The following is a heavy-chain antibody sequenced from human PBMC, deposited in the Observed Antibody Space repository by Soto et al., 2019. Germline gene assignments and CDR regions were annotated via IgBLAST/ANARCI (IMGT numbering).Heavy chain of an antibody. CDR2: IIPMFGTA. D-gene: IGHD3-16*01. CDR3: ARARVMLTTQYYYYAMDA. J-gene: IGHJ6*02. CDR1: AGTFRSYA. Sequence: QVQLVQSGAEVKKPGSSVKVSCKVSAGTFRSYAISWVREAPGQGLEWMGGIIPMFGTANYAQKFQDRVTITPDESTSTAYLDMSSLRSVDTAVYYCARARVMLTTQYYYYAMDAWGQGTTVTVSS. V-gene: IGHV1-69*05.